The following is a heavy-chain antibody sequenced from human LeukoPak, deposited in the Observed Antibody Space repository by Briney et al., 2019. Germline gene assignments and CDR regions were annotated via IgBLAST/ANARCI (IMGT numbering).Heavy chain of an antibody. V-gene: IGHV4-4*02. CDR3: AREASVADNWFDP. Sequence: SGTLSLTCAVSGASISSSFWWSWVRQPPGKGLEWIGEISHSGSTNYNPSLKSRVTISVDKSKNRFSLKLSSVTAADTAVYYCAREASVADNWFDPWGQGTLVTVSS. J-gene: IGHJ5*02. CDR2: ISHSGST. CDR1: GASISSSFW. D-gene: IGHD6-19*01.